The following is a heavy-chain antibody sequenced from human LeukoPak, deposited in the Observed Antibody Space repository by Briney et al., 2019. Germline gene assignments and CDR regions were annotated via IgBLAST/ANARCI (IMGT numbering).Heavy chain of an antibody. CDR1: GASITSGTYY. D-gene: IGHD3-10*01. CDR2: LYTSGRT. V-gene: IGHV4-61*02. Sequence: SETLSLTCTISGASITSGTYYWSWIRQPAGKGLEYIGRLYTSGRTNYNPSLKSRVTISVDTSKNQFSLKLSSVTAADTAIYYCARDRGFMVRGSMRGYDDYYYYMDVWGKGTTVTISS. CDR3: ARDRGFMVRGSMRGYDDYYYYMDV. J-gene: IGHJ6*03.